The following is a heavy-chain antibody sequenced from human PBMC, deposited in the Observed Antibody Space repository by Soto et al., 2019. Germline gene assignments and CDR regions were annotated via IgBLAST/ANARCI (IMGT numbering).Heavy chain of an antibody. D-gene: IGHD1-26*01. CDR3: ARGPSGFVDH. V-gene: IGHV4-34*01. CDR2: INHSGST. CDR1: GGSFSGYY. Sequence: QVQLQQWGAGLLKPSETLSLTCAVYGGSFSGYYWSWIRQPPGKGLEWIGEINHSGSTNYNPSLKSRVTISVGTSKYQFSLKLSSVTAADTAVYSCARGPSGFVDHWGQGTLVTVS. J-gene: IGHJ4*02.